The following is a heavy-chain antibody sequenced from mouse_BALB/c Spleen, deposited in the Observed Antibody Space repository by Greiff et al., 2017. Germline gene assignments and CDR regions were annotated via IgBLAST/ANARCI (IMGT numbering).Heavy chain of an antibody. CDR1: GFTFSSYA. J-gene: IGHJ1*01. D-gene: IGHD1-1*01. CDR3: ARHYYGSSYDWYFDV. CDR2: ISSGGST. V-gene: IGHV5-6-5*01. Sequence: EVMLVESGGGLVKPGGSLKLSCAASGFTFSSYAMSWVRQTPEKRLEWVASISSGGSTYYPDSVKGRFTISRDNARNILYLQMSSLRSEDTAMYYCARHYYGSSYDWYFDVWGAGTTVTVSS.